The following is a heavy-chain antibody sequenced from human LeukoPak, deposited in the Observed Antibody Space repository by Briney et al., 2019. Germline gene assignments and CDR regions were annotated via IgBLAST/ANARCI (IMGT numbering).Heavy chain of an antibody. CDR2: IKQDGSEK. Sequence: PGGSLRLSCAASGFTVSSNYMSWVRQAPGKGLEWVANIKQDGSEKYYVDSVKGRFTISRDNAKNSLYLQMNSLRAEDTAVYYCAREADHASAFDIWGQGTMVTVSS. D-gene: IGHD1-14*01. CDR1: GFTVSSNY. J-gene: IGHJ3*02. CDR3: AREADHASAFDI. V-gene: IGHV3-7*01.